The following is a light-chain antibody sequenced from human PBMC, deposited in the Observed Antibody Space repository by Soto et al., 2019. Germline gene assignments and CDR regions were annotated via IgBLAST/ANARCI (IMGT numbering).Light chain of an antibody. Sequence: LTQPPSASGSPGQSVTISCTGTGSDVAGYDYVSWYQQHPGKAPKLIIYEVTKRPSGVPDRFSASKSGTTASLTVSGLQAEDEADYYCSSYADTNNLVFGGGNKVTVL. CDR1: GSDVAGYDY. CDR2: EVT. J-gene: IGLJ2*01. CDR3: SSYADTNNLV. V-gene: IGLV2-8*01.